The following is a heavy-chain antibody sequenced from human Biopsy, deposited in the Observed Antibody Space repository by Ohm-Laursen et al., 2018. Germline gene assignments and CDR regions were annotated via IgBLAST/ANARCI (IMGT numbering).Heavy chain of an antibody. D-gene: IGHD3-22*01. Sequence: SDTLSLTCAVYGESFNGYYWSWIRQTPGKGLEWIGEINHSGRTNYNPSLKSRVTISVDTSKNQFSLKVRSVTVADTAVYYCVRGVDYYDPYHYYALDVWGQGTTVTVSS. CDR1: GESFNGYY. CDR2: INHSGRT. J-gene: IGHJ6*02. V-gene: IGHV4-34*01. CDR3: VRGVDYYDPYHYYALDV.